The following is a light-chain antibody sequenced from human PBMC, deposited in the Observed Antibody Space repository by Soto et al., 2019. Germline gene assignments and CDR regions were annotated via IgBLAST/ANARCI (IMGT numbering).Light chain of an antibody. CDR1: SSDVGGYNY. V-gene: IGLV2-14*01. Sequence: QSVLTQPASVSGSPGQSITISCTGTSSDVGGYNYVSWYQQHPGKAPKLMIYDVSNRPSGVSNRFSGSRSGNTASLTISGLQADYEADYYCSSYTSSTTQVFGPGTEVTVL. CDR2: DVS. J-gene: IGLJ1*01. CDR3: SSYTSSTTQV.